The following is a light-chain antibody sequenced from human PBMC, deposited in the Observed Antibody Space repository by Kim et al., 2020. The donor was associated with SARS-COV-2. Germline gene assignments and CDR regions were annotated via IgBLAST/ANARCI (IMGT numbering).Light chain of an antibody. J-gene: IGLJ3*02. CDR2: QDN. Sequence: SVYPGQTDSITCSGHKLGDKYACWYQQKPGQSPVLVIHQDNKRPSGIPERFSGSNSGNTATLTISGTQALDEADYYCQAWDSSTWVFGGGTKLTVL. V-gene: IGLV3-1*01. CDR3: QAWDSSTWV. CDR1: KLGDKY.